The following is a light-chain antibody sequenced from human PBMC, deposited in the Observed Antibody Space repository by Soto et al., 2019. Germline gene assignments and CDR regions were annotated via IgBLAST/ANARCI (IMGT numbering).Light chain of an antibody. CDR2: DAS. CDR1: QSVSSY. Sequence: EIVLTQSPATLSLSPRERSTLWCVASQSVSSYLAWYQQKPGQAPRLLIYDASNRATGIPARFSGSGSGTDFTLTISSLEPEDFAVYYCQQRSNWPLTFGGGTKVDIK. J-gene: IGKJ4*01. V-gene: IGKV3-11*01. CDR3: QQRSNWPLT.